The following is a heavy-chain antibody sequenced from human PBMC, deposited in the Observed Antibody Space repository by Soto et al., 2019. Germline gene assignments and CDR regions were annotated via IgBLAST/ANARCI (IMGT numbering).Heavy chain of an antibody. Sequence: PSETLSLTCTVSGGSVSGYYWSWIRQPPGKGLEWIGYMYNTGSTVYNPSFKSRVTISVDTSKNQCSLKLNSVTAADTAVYYCARDLWGYCGTDCYPLDVWGQGTTVTVSS. CDR2: MYNTGST. V-gene: IGHV4-59*02. CDR3: ARDLWGYCGTDCYPLDV. J-gene: IGHJ6*02. CDR1: GGSVSGYY. D-gene: IGHD2-21*02.